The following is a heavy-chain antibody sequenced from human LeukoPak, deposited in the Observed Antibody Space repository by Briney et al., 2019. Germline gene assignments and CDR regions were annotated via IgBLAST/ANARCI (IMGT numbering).Heavy chain of an antibody. CDR3: ARDPRSPEYSSSLEYYFDY. Sequence: ASVKVSCKASGYTFTSYYMHWVRQAPGQGLEWMGIINPSGGSTSYAQKFQGRVTMTRDTSTSTVYMELSSLRSEDTAVYYCARDPRSPEYSSSLEYYFDYWGQGTLVTVSS. CDR1: GYTFTSYY. CDR2: INPSGGST. V-gene: IGHV1-46*01. D-gene: IGHD6-6*01. J-gene: IGHJ4*02.